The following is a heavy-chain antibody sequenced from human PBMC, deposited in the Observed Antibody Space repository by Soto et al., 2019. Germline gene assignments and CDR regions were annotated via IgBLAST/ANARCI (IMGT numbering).Heavy chain of an antibody. D-gene: IGHD2-15*01. CDR2: IIPIFGTA. CDR1: GGTFSSYA. CDR3: ARKEGDCSGGSCHFWFDP. J-gene: IGHJ5*02. V-gene: IGHV1-69*13. Sequence: ASVKVSCKASGGTFSSYAISWVRQSPGQGLEWMGGIIPIFGTANYAQKFQGRVTITADESTSTAYMELSSLRSEDTAVYYRARKEGDCSGGSCHFWFDPWGQGTLVTVSS.